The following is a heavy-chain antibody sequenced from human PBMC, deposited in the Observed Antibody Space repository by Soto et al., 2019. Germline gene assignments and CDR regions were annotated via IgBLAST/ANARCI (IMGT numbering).Heavy chain of an antibody. J-gene: IGHJ6*02. CDR3: ARGLPTRPTWYYGMDV. V-gene: IGHV4-34*01. CDR1: GGSFSGYY. Sequence: SKTLSLTCAVYGGSFSGYYWSWIRQPPGKGLEWIGEINHSGSTNYNPSLKSRVTISVDTSKNQFSLKLSSVNAADTAVYYCARGLPTRPTWYYGMDVWGQGTTVSVSS. CDR2: INHSGST.